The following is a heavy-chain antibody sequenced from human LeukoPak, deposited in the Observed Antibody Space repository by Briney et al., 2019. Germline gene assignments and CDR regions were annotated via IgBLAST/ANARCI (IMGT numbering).Heavy chain of an antibody. D-gene: IGHD6-13*01. J-gene: IGHJ4*02. V-gene: IGHV3-21*01. Sequence: GGSLRLSCAASGFTFSSYSMNWVRQAPGKGLQWVSSISSSNSHIFYEDSVKGRFTISRDNAKNSLYLQMNSLRAEDTAAYYCARGRTAASGQDFDYWGQGMLITVSS. CDR2: ISSSNSHI. CDR1: GFTFSSYS. CDR3: ARGRTAASGQDFDY.